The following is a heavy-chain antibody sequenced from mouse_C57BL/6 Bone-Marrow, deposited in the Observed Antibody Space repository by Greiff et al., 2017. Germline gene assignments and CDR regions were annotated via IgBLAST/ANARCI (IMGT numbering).Heavy chain of an antibody. D-gene: IGHD1-1*02. CDR3: ARNYPAWFAY. CDR1: GYTFTSYW. V-gene: IGHV1-50*01. Sequence: VQLQQPGAELVKPGASVKLSCKASGYTFTSYWMQWVKQRPGQGLEWIGEIDPSDSYTNYNQKFKGKATLTVDTSSSTAYMQLSSLTSEGSAVYYCARNYPAWFAYWGQGTLVTVSA. CDR2: IDPSDSYT. J-gene: IGHJ3*01.